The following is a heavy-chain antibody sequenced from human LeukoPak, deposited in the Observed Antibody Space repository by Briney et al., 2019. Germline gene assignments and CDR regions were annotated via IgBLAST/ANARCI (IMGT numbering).Heavy chain of an antibody. CDR2: INTETGNP. D-gene: IGHD5-12*01. CDR1: GYIFTNYA. V-gene: IGHV7-4-1*02. Sequence: ASVKVSCKASGYIFTNYAMNWMRQAPGQGLEWMGWINTETGNPTYAQGFTGHFDFSLDTSVSTAYLQISSLKAEDTAVYYCATTGGSDYDSGMIIMEVWGQGTTVTVSS. CDR3: ATTGGSDYDSGMIIMEV. J-gene: IGHJ6*02.